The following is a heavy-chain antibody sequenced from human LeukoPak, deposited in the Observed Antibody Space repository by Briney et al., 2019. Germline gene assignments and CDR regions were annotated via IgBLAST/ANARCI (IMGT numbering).Heavy chain of an antibody. D-gene: IGHD1-26*01. CDR3: ARGGGSYGDAFDI. V-gene: IGHV4-59*01. CDR1: GGSISSYY. J-gene: IGHJ3*02. CDR2: IYYSGST. Sequence: PSETLSLTCTVSGGSISSYYWSWIRQPPGKGLEWIGYIYYSGSTNYNPSLKGRVTISVDTPKNQFSLKLSSVTAADTAVYYCARGGGSYGDAFDIWGQGTMVTVSS.